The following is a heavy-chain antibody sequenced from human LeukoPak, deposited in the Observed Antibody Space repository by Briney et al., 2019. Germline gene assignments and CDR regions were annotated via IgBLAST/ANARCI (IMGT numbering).Heavy chain of an antibody. CDR2: IGANGGAT. CDR3: GRDPNGDYLGAFDF. Sequence: GSLQLSCAASGFIFSNYYLVWVRPAPGKGLEFISGIGANGGATYYADSVKGRFTISRDNSKKTLYLQMNSLRADDTAVYYCGRDPNGDYLGAFDFWGQGTMVSVSS. J-gene: IGHJ3*01. D-gene: IGHD4-17*01. V-gene: IGHV3-23*01. CDR1: GFIFSNYY.